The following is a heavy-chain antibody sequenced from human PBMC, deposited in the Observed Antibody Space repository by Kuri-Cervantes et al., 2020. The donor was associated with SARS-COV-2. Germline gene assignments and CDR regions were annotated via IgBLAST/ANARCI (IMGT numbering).Heavy chain of an antibody. V-gene: IGHV3-11*04. J-gene: IGHJ4*02. D-gene: IGHD1-26*01. CDR2: ISSSGSAI. Sequence: GGSLRLSCAASGFIFSDYYMTWIRQPPGKGLEWVSHISSSGSAINYTDSVKGRFTISRDNAKNSVYLQMNSLRAEDTAVYYCARDYGSYRTVAFDYWGQGTLVTVSS. CDR1: GFIFSDYY. CDR3: ARDYGSYRTVAFDY.